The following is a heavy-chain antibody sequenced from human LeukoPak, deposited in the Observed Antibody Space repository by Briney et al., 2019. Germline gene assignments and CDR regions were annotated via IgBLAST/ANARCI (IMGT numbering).Heavy chain of an antibody. V-gene: IGHV3-23*01. Sequence: GGSLRLSCAASGFTFSNYAMSWVRQAPGKGLEWVAGISDVDGSTHYADSVKGRFIISRDNSQNMLYLQMNTLTAEDTARYYCTGLDYWGQGTPVVVSS. D-gene: IGHD1-1*01. CDR1: GFTFSNYA. CDR2: ISDVDGST. J-gene: IGHJ4*02. CDR3: TGLDY.